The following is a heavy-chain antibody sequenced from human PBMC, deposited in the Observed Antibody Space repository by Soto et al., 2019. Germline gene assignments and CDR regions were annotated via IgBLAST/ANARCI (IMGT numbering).Heavy chain of an antibody. CDR3: ARVPSYYDSSGHPYYYYGMDV. CDR1: GGSISSGGYS. V-gene: IGHV4-30-2*01. J-gene: IGHJ6*02. D-gene: IGHD3-22*01. Sequence: QLQLQESGSGLVKPSQTLSLTCAVSGGSISSGGYSWSWIRQPPGKGLEWIGYIYHSGSTYYNPSRKSRVHISVDRSKNQFSLKLSPVTAADTAVYYCARVPSYYDSSGHPYYYYGMDVWGQGTTVTVSS. CDR2: IYHSGST.